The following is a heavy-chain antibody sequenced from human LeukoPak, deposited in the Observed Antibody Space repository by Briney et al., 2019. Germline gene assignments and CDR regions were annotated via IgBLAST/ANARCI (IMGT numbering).Heavy chain of an antibody. CDR1: GGSITSGGYY. CDR2: IYYSGST. CDR3: ARLYSSTWSIYFDY. Sequence: TSQTLSLTCTVSGGSITSGGYYWSWIRQHPGKGLEWIGYIYYSGSTSYNPSLKSRVTISLDTSRNQFSLKLSSVTAADTAVYYCARLYSSTWSIYFDYWGQGTLVTVSS. J-gene: IGHJ4*02. D-gene: IGHD6-13*01. V-gene: IGHV4-31*03.